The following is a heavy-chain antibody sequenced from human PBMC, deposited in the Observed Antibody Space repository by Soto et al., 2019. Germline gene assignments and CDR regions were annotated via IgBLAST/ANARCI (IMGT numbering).Heavy chain of an antibody. CDR3: ARGWGYFDD. CDR2: TYYRSKWYN. Sequence: SQTLSLTCAISGDSVSSKSTAWNWIRQSPSRGLEWLGRTYYRSKWYNDYAVSVRSRITINSDTSENQFSLQLNSETPEDTAVYYCARGWGYFDDWGRGSLVTVSS. V-gene: IGHV6-1*01. D-gene: IGHD1-26*01. J-gene: IGHJ4*02. CDR1: GDSVSSKSTA.